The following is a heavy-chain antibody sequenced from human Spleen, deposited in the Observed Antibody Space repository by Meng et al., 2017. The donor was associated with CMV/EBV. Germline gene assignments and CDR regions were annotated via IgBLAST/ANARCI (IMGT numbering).Heavy chain of an antibody. CDR3: ARLRVGATTTDDY. J-gene: IGHJ4*02. CDR2: INPNSGGT. D-gene: IGHD1-26*01. Sequence: QVERVQSGAEVKKPGASVKVSCKASGYTFTGYYMHWVRQAPGQGLEWMGWINPNSGGTNYAQKFQGRVTMTRDTSISTAYMELSRLRSDDTAVYYCARLRVGATTTDDYWGQGTLVTVSS. V-gene: IGHV1-2*02. CDR1: GYTFTGYY.